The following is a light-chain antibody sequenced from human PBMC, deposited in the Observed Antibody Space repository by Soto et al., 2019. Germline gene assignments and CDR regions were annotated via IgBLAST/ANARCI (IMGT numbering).Light chain of an antibody. CDR3: LQDYSTLAPT. Sequence: AIQMSQSPSSLSASVGDRVTITCRASQGIRNDLGWYQQKPGKAPKLLIYAASSLQSGVPSRFSGSGSGTDFTLTISSLQPEDFATYYCLQDYSTLAPTFGGGTKVDIK. V-gene: IGKV1-6*01. CDR2: AAS. J-gene: IGKJ4*01. CDR1: QGIRND.